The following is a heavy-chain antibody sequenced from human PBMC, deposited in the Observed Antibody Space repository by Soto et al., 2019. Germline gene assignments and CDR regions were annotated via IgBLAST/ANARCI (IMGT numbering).Heavy chain of an antibody. CDR2: ISYDGSNK. CDR1: GFTFSSYA. V-gene: IGHV3-30-3*01. Sequence: PGGSLRLSCAASGFTFSSYAMHWVRQAPGKGLEWVAVISYDGSNKYYADSVKGRFTISRDNSKNTLYLQMNSLRAEDTAVYYCARDLRSSSSMDYWGQGTLVTVSS. CDR3: ARDLRSSSSMDY. D-gene: IGHD6-6*01. J-gene: IGHJ4*02.